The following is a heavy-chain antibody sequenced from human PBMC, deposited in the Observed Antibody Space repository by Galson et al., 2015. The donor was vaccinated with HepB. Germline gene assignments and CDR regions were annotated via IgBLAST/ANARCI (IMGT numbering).Heavy chain of an antibody. D-gene: IGHD1-20*01. CDR2: IDPSDSYT. J-gene: IGHJ6*02. V-gene: IGHV5-10-1*01. CDR1: GYSFTSYW. Sequence: QSGAEVKKPGESLRISCKGSGYSFTSYWISWVRQMPGKGLEWMGRIDPSDSYTNYSPSFQGHVTISADKSISTAYLQWSSLKASDTAMYYCARHLRITNTHLETNYGMDVWGQGTTVTVSS. CDR3: ARHLRITNTHLETNYGMDV.